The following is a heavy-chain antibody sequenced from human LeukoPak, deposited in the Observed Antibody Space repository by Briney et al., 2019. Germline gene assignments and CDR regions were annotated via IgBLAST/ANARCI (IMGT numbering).Heavy chain of an antibody. D-gene: IGHD3-10*01. V-gene: IGHV3-23*01. Sequence: GGSLRLSCAASGFTFDTHAMTWVRQAPGKGLEYVSLISGSGDITYYAHSLKDRFTVSRDNSKTTLYLQMHSLRAEDTAMYYCAARPGDLAVPFDYWGQGTLVIVSS. CDR2: ISGSGDIT. CDR3: AARPGDLAVPFDY. CDR1: GFTFDTHA. J-gene: IGHJ4*02.